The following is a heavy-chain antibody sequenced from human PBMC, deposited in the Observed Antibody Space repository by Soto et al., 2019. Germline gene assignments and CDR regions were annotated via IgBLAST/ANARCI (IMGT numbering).Heavy chain of an antibody. V-gene: IGHV5-51*01. Sequence: PGESLKISCKGSGYSFTSYWIGWVRQMPGKGLEWMGIIYPGDSDTRYSPSFQGQVTISADKSISTAYLQWSSLKASDTAMYYCARFGPDIVVVPAAIRSHGYYYYGMDVWGQGTTVTVSS. CDR1: GYSFTSYW. CDR3: ARFGPDIVVVPAAIRSHGYYYYGMDV. J-gene: IGHJ6*02. D-gene: IGHD2-2*01. CDR2: IYPGDSDT.